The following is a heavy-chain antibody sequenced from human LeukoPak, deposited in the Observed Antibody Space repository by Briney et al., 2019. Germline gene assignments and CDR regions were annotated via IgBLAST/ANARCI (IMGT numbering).Heavy chain of an antibody. CDR1: GGTFSSYA. CDR3: ARDIVVVVAATPDYFDY. J-gene: IGHJ4*02. CDR2: IIPIFGTA. V-gene: IGHV1-69*05. D-gene: IGHD2-15*01. Sequence: SVKVSCKASGGTFSSYAISWVRQAPGQGLEWMGGIIPIFGTANYAQKFQGRVTITTDESTSTAYMELSSLRSDDTAVYYCARDIVVVVAATPDYFDYWGQGTLVTVSS.